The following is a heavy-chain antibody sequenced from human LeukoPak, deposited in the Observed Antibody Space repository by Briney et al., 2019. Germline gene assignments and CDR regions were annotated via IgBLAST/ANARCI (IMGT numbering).Heavy chain of an antibody. Sequence: ASVKVSCKASGYTFTSYSISWVRQAPGQGLEWMGWISAYNGNTNYAKKLEGRGTMTTDTSTSTAYMELRSLRSDETAVYYCKSGDYYGSATYSKKTVDYWGQGTLVTVSS. V-gene: IGHV1-18*01. CDR2: ISAYNGNT. J-gene: IGHJ4*02. CDR3: KSGDYYGSATYSKKTVDY. CDR1: GYTFTSYS. D-gene: IGHD3-10*01.